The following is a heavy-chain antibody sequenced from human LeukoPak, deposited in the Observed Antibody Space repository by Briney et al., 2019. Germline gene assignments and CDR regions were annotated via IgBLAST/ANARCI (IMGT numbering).Heavy chain of an antibody. Sequence: PSETLSLTCTVSAGSISSYYWSWIRQPPGKGLEWIGYIYYSGSTNYNPSLKSRVTISVDTSKNQFSLKLSSVTAADTAVYYCARYGAAFDYWGQGTLVTVSS. V-gene: IGHV4-59*01. CDR3: ARYGAAFDY. D-gene: IGHD6-25*01. CDR1: AGSISSYY. CDR2: IYYSGST. J-gene: IGHJ4*02.